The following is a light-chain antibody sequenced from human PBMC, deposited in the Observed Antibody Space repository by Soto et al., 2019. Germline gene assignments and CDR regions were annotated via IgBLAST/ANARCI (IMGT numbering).Light chain of an antibody. CDR3: QQYGSSTGWT. CDR1: QTVSGSY. V-gene: IGKV3-20*01. Sequence: EIVLTQSPGTLSLSPWERGTLSCRASQTVSGSYVAWYQQKPGQAPRLLIYGASSRATGIPDRFSGSGSGTDFTLTISRLEPEDFAVYYCQQYGSSTGWTFGQGTKVDIK. CDR2: GAS. J-gene: IGKJ1*01.